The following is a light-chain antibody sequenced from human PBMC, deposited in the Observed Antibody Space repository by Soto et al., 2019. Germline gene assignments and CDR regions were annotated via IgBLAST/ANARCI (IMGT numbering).Light chain of an antibody. V-gene: IGLV2-14*03. J-gene: IGLJ1*01. Sequence: QSVLTKPASVNGAPGQSITISCTGTGSDIGSYNYVSWYQHHPGKVPKFIIYDVTNRPSGVSDRFSGSKSGNTASLTISGLQAEDEADYYCNSYTSASTYVFGTGTRSPS. CDR1: GSDIGSYNY. CDR3: NSYTSASTYV. CDR2: DVT.